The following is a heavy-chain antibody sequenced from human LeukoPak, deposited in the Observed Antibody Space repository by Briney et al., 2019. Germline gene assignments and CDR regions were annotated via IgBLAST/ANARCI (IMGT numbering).Heavy chain of an antibody. Sequence: GGSLRLSCAASGFTFSHYGMHWVRQTPGAGLEWVAVIWSDGSDKYYAKSVKGRFSISRDNSKNTVILQMQSLRSDDTATYFCARGSYPRLESGNFFDYWGQGTQVAVSA. CDR1: GFTFSHYG. D-gene: IGHD1-26*01. CDR2: IWSDGSDK. J-gene: IGHJ4*02. CDR3: ARGSYPRLESGNFFDY. V-gene: IGHV3-33*01.